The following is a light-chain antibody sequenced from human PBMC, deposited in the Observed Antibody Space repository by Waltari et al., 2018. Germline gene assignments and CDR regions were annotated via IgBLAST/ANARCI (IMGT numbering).Light chain of an antibody. CDR1: LNLVFSDGNTY. J-gene: IGKJ1*01. CDR2: KVS. Sequence: DVVMTQSPLSLPVTIGQPAPISSRYSLNLVFSDGNTYLNCFQQRPSQPPSRLLYKVSNRDSGVPDRCSGSWSGTDFTLRISRVEAEDVGVYYCMQGTHWPWTFGPGTKVEIK. V-gene: IGKV2-30*01. CDR3: MQGTHWPWT.